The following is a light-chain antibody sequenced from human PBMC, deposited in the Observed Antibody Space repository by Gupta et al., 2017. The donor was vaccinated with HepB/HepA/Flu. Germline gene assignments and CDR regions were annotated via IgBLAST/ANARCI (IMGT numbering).Light chain of an antibody. Sequence: DIRMTQSPSSLSASVGDRVTITCRASQSISRFLNWYQQKPGKAPKFLIYAASTLQTGVPSRFSGSGSGTDFTLTISSLQPEDFATYYCQQSFSTPPTFGGGTTVDIK. CDR1: QSISRF. J-gene: IGKJ4*01. CDR3: QQSFSTPPT. CDR2: AAS. V-gene: IGKV1-39*01.